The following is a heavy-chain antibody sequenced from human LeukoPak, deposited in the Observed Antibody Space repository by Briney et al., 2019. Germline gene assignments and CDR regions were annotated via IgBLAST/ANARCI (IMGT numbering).Heavy chain of an antibody. V-gene: IGHV3-21*01. D-gene: IGHD3-22*01. CDR2: ISSSSSYI. CDR1: GFTFSSYS. Sequence: GGSLRLSCAASGFTFSSYSMNWVRQAPGKGLEWVSSISSSSSYIYHADSVKGRFTISRDNAKNSLYLQMNSLRAEDTAVYYCARDRVFSQDYYDSSFDYWGQGTLVTVSS. CDR3: ARDRVFSQDYYDSSFDY. J-gene: IGHJ4*02.